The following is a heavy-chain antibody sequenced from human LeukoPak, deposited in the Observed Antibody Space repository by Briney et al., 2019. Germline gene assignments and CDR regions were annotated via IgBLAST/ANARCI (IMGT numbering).Heavy chain of an antibody. CDR3: ATPVVPAAMVDYYYMDV. CDR1: GGSISSCSYY. J-gene: IGHJ6*03. V-gene: IGHV4-39*01. CDR2: IYYSGST. Sequence: PSETLSLTCTVSGGSISSCSYYWGWIRQPPGKGLEWIGSIYYSGSTYYNPSLKSRVTISVDTSKNQFSLKLTSVTAADTAVYYCATPVVPAAMVDYYYMDVWGKGTTVTVSS. D-gene: IGHD2-2*01.